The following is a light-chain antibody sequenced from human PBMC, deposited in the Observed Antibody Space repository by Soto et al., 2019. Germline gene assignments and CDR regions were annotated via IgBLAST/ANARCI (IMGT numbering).Light chain of an antibody. CDR3: LHHNSFHLA. J-gene: IGKJ4*01. CDR2: AAS. V-gene: IGKV1-17*01. CDR1: QDIRND. Sequence: DIQMTQSPSSLSASVGDGVTITCRASQDIRNDLGWYQQKPGKAPKRLIYAASNLQSGVSSRFSGSGSGTAFTLTLTSLQPDDFATYYCLHHNSFHLAFGGGTKVEIK.